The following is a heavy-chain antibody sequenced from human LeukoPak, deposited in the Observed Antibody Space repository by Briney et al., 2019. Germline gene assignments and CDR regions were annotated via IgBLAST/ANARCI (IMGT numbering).Heavy chain of an antibody. CDR1: GYTFTTYT. CDR3: ASGDLGYCSSTSCPTRGNAFDA. D-gene: IGHD2-2*01. V-gene: IGHV1-3*01. J-gene: IGHJ3*01. Sequence: ASVKVSCKASGYTFTTYTIHWVRQAPGQRLEWMGWINAGNDKTKYSQKFQGRVTITRDTSASTAYMELSSLRSEDVAVYYCASGDLGYCSSTSCPTRGNAFDAWGQGTMVTVSS. CDR2: INAGNDKT.